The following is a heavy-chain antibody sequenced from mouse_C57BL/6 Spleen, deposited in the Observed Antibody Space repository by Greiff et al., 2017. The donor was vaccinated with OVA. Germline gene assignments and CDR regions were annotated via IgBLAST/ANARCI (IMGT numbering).Heavy chain of an antibody. CDR2: IDPSDSYT. Sequence: QVQLQQPGAELVMPGASVKLSCKASGYTFTSYWMHWVKQRPGQGLEWIGEIDPSDSYTNYNQKFKGKSTLTVDKSSSTAYMQLSSLTSEDSAVYYCARNSNYGRDMDYWGQGTSVTVSS. CDR1: GYTFTSYW. V-gene: IGHV1-69*01. D-gene: IGHD2-5*01. J-gene: IGHJ4*01. CDR3: ARNSNYGRDMDY.